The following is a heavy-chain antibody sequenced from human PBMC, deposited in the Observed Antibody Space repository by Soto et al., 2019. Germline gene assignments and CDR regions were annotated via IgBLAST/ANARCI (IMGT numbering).Heavy chain of an antibody. CDR3: ACTNRGFHPNHGFAF. CDR2: SSAYNGNT. J-gene: IGHJ3*01. Sequence: VKSYCKASGYAFTRYGICCWLKTPGQGLEWVGWSSAYNGNTTYAQKLQGRVTMTTDTSTSTAYMELRSLRSDDTAVYYCACTNRGFHPNHGFAFWGQGTMVTVS. D-gene: IGHD2-8*01. CDR1: GYAFTRYG. V-gene: IGHV1-18*01.